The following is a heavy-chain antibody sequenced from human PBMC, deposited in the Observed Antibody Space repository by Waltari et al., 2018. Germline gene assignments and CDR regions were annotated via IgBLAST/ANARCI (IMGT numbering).Heavy chain of an antibody. J-gene: IGHJ4*02. CDR3: ARAFSPLY. CDR2: IKQDGSEK. V-gene: IGHV3-7*01. CDR1: GFPFGTVW. Sequence: EVQLVESGGDLVQPGGSLRLSCSAAGFPFGTVWMSWVRQAPGKGLEWVASIKQDGSEKYYVDSMKGRFTISRDNAKNSLYLQMNGPRAEDTAVYYCARAFSPLYWGQGTLVTVSS. D-gene: IGHD2-15*01.